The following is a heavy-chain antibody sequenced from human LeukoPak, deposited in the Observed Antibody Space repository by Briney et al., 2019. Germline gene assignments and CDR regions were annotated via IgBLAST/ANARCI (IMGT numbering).Heavy chain of an antibody. V-gene: IGHV3-23*01. CDR1: GFTFRSNA. D-gene: IGHD3-3*01. J-gene: IGHJ6*02. Sequence: GGSLRLSCAASGFTFRSNAMSWVRQAPGKGLEWLSAISGSGGSTYYADSVKGRFTISRDNSKNTLYLQMNSLRAEDTAVYYCAKEGVTYVAGYYYYGMDVWGRGTTVTVSS. CDR3: AKEGVTYVAGYYYYGMDV. CDR2: ISGSGGST.